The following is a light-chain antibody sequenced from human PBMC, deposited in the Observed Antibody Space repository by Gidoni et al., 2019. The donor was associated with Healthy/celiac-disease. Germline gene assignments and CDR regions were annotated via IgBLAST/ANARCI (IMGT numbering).Light chain of an antibody. V-gene: IGLV2-14*01. CDR1: ISDVGGYNY. J-gene: IGLJ2*01. CDR3: SSYTSSSTLV. Sequence: QSALTHPASVSGSPGQSITISCTGTISDVGGYNYVSWYQQHPGKAPKLMIYDVSNRPSGVSNRFSGSKSGNTASLTISGLQAEDEADYYCSSYTSSSTLVFGGGTKLTVL. CDR2: DVS.